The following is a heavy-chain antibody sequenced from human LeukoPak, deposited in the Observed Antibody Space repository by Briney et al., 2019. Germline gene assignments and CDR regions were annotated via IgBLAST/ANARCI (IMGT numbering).Heavy chain of an antibody. D-gene: IGHD3-3*01. Sequence: GGSLRLSCAASGFTFSTYWMGWVRQAPGRGLEWVANIKPDGSDKYYVDSVKGRFTISRDNAKNSLYLQMNSLRAEDSAVYYCAREFLDYWGQGTLVTVSS. V-gene: IGHV3-7*04. CDR3: AREFLDY. J-gene: IGHJ4*02. CDR1: GFTFSTYW. CDR2: IKPDGSDK.